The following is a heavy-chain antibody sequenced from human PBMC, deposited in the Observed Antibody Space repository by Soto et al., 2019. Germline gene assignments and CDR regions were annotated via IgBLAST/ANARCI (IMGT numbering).Heavy chain of an antibody. CDR3: AIRPADRGFDY. D-gene: IGHD2-15*01. V-gene: IGHV4-59*08. CDR1: GGSLSSYY. CDR2: IYYTGST. J-gene: IGHJ4*02. Sequence: PSETLSLTCTVSGGSLSSYYWSWIRQPPGKGLEWIGYIYYTGSTNYNPSLKSRVTISVDTSKNQFSLKLNSVTAADTAVYYGAIRPADRGFDYWGQGTLVTVSS.